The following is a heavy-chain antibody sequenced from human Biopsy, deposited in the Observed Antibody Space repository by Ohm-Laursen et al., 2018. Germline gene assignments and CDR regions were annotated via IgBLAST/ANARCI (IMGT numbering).Heavy chain of an antibody. V-gene: IGHV3-30*18. CDR3: AKARSGSSNSCYNY. D-gene: IGHD2-2*02. CDR1: GFSFSSYG. J-gene: IGHJ4*02. CDR2: ISDDGRNK. Sequence: SLRLSCAASGFSFSSYGMHWVRQAPGKGLERVAVISDDGRNKYYIDSVKGRFTISRDNSKNTLYLEMNSLRAEDTAIYYCAKARSGSSNSCYNYWGQGTLVIVSS.